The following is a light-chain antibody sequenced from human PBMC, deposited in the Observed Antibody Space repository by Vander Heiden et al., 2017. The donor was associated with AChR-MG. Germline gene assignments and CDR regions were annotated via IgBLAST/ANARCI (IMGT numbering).Light chain of an antibody. Sequence: IVMTQPPPPLLVTSGAAASTSCRSSQSLLYSNGYNYLDWYLQKPEQSPQLLIYLGSNRASVVPDRFSGSGSGTDFTLKISRVEAEYVGIYYYMQAVQAFTFGPGTKVDVK. CDR2: LGS. CDR1: QSLLYSNGYNY. V-gene: IGKV2-28*01. J-gene: IGKJ3*01. CDR3: MQAVQAFT.